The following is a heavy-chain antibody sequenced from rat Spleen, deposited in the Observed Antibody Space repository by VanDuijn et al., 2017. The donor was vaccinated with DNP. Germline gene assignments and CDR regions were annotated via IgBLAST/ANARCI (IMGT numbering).Heavy chain of an antibody. CDR2: IWTGGTT. V-gene: IGHV2-15*01. CDR1: GFSLTSYS. CDR3: TRTGSYKSGYYFDY. D-gene: IGHD4-3*01. J-gene: IGHJ2*01. Sequence: QVQLKESGPGLVQPSQTLSLTCTVSGFSLTSYSVSWVRQPPEKGLEWMGTIWTGGTTDYNSALKSRLSISRDTSKSQVFLQMNSVQTEDTAIYFCTRTGSYKSGYYFDYWGQGVMVTVSS.